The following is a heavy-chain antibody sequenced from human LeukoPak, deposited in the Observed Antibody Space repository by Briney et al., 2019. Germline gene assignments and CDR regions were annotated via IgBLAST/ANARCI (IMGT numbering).Heavy chain of an antibody. V-gene: IGHV3-9*03. CDR2: ISWNSGSI. D-gene: IGHD3-16*01. CDR3: AKGLAAESYYFDY. J-gene: IGHJ4*02. Sequence: GGSLRLSCAASGFTFDDYAMHWVRQAPGKGLEWVSGISWNSGSIGYADSVKGRFTISRDNAKNSLYLQMNSLRAEDMALYYCAKGLAAESYYFDYRGQGTLVTVSS. CDR1: GFTFDDYA.